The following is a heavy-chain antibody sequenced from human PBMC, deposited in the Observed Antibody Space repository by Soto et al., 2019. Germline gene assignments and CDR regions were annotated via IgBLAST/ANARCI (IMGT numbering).Heavy chain of an antibody. V-gene: IGHV1-18*01. CDR2: ISAYNGNT. D-gene: IGHD3-10*01. Sequence: QVQLVQSGAEVKKPGASVKVSCKASGYTFTSYGISWVRQAPGQGHEGMGWISAYNGNTNYAQKLQGRVTMTTDTSTSTAYMELRSMRSDDTAVYYCARDSMVRGVTNYGMDVWGQGTTVTVSS. CDR3: ARDSMVRGVTNYGMDV. J-gene: IGHJ6*02. CDR1: GYTFTSYG.